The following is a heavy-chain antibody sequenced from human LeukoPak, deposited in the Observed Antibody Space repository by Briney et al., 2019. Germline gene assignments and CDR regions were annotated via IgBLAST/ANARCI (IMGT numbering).Heavy chain of an antibody. V-gene: IGHV3-21*01. CDR3: ARLLRFLEWLDY. Sequence: GGSLRLSCAASGLTFSSYSMNWVRQAPGKGLEWVSSISSSSSYIYYADSVKGRFTISRDNAKNSLYLQMNSLRAEDTAVYYCARLLRFLEWLDYWGQGTLVAVSS. J-gene: IGHJ4*02. CDR2: ISSSSSYI. CDR1: GLTFSSYS. D-gene: IGHD3-3*01.